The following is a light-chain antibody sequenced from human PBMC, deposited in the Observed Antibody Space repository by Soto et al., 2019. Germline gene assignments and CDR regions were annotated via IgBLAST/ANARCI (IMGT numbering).Light chain of an antibody. CDR1: SSDVGGYNY. CDR2: DVS. Sequence: QSALTQPASVSGSPGQSITISCTGTSSDVGGYNYVSWYQQHPGKAPKLMIYDVSNRPSGVSNRFSGSKSGNTASLTISGLQAEDEADYYCSSYTSSSPLYVFGTGTKLTV. V-gene: IGLV2-14*01. CDR3: SSYTSSSPLYV. J-gene: IGLJ1*01.